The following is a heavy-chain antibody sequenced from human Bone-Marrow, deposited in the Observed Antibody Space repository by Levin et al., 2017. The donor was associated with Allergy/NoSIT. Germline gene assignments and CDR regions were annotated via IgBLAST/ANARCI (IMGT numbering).Heavy chain of an antibody. V-gene: IGHV1-24*01. CDR3: ATDRALYDILLGYSWALES. Sequence: ASVKVSCKVSGFSLSALSLHWVRQAPGKGLEWLGGLEREDGETVYAAKFQGRVIMTEDTTTQTASMELSSLSSDDTAFYYCATDRALYDILLGYSWALESWGQGTLVTVSS. J-gene: IGHJ5*02. CDR1: GFSLSALS. D-gene: IGHD3-9*01. CDR2: LEREDGET.